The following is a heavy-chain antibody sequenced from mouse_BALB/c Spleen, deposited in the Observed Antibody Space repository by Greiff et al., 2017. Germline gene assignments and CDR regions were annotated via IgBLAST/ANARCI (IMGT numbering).Heavy chain of an antibody. J-gene: IGHJ3*01. CDR2: IYPGDGDT. Sequence: QVQLKESGAELVRPGSSVKISCKASGYAFSSYWMNWVKQRPGQGLEWIGQIYPGDGDTNYNGKFKGKATLTADKSSSTAYMQLSSLTSEDSAVYFCARGEWLGFAYWGQGTLVTVSA. V-gene: IGHV1-80*01. CDR3: ARGEWLGFAY. D-gene: IGHD2-2*01. CDR1: GYAFSSYW.